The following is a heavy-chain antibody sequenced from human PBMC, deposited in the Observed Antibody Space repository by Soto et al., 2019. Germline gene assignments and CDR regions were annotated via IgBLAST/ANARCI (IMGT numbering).Heavy chain of an antibody. V-gene: IGHV5-51*01. CDR1: GYSFTKFW. J-gene: IGHJ6*01. CDR2: IYPGDSDT. Sequence: PVESLKVSCEGFGYSFTKFWIAWVRQMPGKGLEWMGIIYPGDSDTRYSPSFQGQVTISADKSIDTAYLQWSSLKASDTAMYYCARPIRLLPDADSGDYYHFNEMEVGGQGTTDTVSS. D-gene: IGHD2-2*01. CDR3: ARPIRLLPDADSGDYYHFNEMEV.